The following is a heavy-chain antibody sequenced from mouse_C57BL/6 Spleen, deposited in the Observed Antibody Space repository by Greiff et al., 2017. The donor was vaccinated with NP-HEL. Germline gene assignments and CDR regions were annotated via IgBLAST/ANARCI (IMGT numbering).Heavy chain of an antibody. V-gene: IGHV1-61*01. CDR2: IYPSDSET. D-gene: IGHD2-3*01. J-gene: IGHJ3*01. Sequence: QVQLQQPGAELVRPGSSVKLSCKASGYTFTSYWMDWVKQRPGQGLEWIGNIYPSDSETHYNQKFKDKATLTVDKSSSTAYMQLSSLTSEDSAVYYCARRSGDGYHGEFAYRGQGTLVTVSA. CDR1: GYTFTSYW. CDR3: ARRSGDGYHGEFAY.